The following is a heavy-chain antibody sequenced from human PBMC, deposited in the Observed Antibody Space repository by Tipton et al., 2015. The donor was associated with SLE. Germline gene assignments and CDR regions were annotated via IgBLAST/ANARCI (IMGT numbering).Heavy chain of an antibody. CDR3: ARDRDSSGYYGFDY. CDR2: IYSGGST. V-gene: IGHV3-66*01. Sequence: SLRLSCAASGFTVSSNYMSWVRQAPGKGLEWVSVIYSGGSTYYADSVKGRFTISRDNSKNTLYLQMNSLRAEDTAVYYCARDRDSSGYYGFDYGGQGTLVTVPS. J-gene: IGHJ4*02. CDR1: GFTVSSNY. D-gene: IGHD3-22*01.